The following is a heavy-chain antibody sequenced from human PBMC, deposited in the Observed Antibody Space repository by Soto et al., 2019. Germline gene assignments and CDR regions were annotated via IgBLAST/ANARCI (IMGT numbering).Heavy chain of an antibody. Sequence: VKVSCKASGYTFINYGISWVRQAPGQGLEWMGWINPNSGGTNYAQKFQGWVTMTRDTSISTAYMELSRLRSDDTAVYFCARDRVTAAKSYYMDVWGKGTTVTVSS. D-gene: IGHD2-2*01. CDR1: GYTFINYG. CDR3: ARDRVTAAKSYYMDV. V-gene: IGHV1-2*04. CDR2: INPNSGGT. J-gene: IGHJ6*03.